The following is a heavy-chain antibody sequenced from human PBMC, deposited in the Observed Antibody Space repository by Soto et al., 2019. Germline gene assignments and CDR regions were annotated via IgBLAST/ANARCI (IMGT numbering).Heavy chain of an antibody. V-gene: IGHV4-61*01. CDR1: GDSVISATYS. Sequence: PSETLSLTCTVSGDSVISATYSWSWIRQPPGKGLEWIGYIYYDGGTTYNSSLTSRVTISTDTSRSQLSLQLTSATPADTAVYYCARVLPGIAAAYDAFDVWGQGTMVTVSS. CDR3: ARVLPGIAAAYDAFDV. D-gene: IGHD6-13*01. CDR2: IYYDGGT. J-gene: IGHJ3*01.